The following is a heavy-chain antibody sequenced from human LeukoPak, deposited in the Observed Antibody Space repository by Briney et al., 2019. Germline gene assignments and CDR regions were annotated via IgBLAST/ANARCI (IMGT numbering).Heavy chain of an antibody. J-gene: IGHJ4*02. CDR2: IKKDGSEE. Sequence: PGGSLRLSCTASGFSFSTSWMSWVRQTPGKGLDWVANIKKDGSEEYYVDSVKTRFTITRDNAKNSLYLQLNSLIVEDTAVYYCAILSSSVARGGHWGQGTLVSVSS. D-gene: IGHD3-10*02. CDR1: GFSFSTSW. V-gene: IGHV3-7*01. CDR3: AILSSSVARGGH.